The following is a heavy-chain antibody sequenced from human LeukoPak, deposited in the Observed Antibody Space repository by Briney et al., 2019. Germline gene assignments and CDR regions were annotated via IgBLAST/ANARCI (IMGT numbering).Heavy chain of an antibody. D-gene: IGHD2-2*02. V-gene: IGHV4-59*11. CDR1: NGSISSHF. J-gene: IGHJ4*02. Sequence: SETLSLTCSVSNGSISSHFWTWVRQPPGKGLEWIGHIHYSGSTNYNPSLKSRVTMSLDTSKNQFSLKLTSVTAADTAIFYCARLRPLLDQLLYFAFDSWGQGTLVTVSS. CDR3: ARLRPLLDQLLYFAFDS. CDR2: IHYSGST.